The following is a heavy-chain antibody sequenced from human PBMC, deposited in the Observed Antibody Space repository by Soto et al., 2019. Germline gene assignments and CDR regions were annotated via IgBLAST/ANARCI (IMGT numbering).Heavy chain of an antibody. CDR2: ISYDGSNK. CDR1: GFTFSSYA. D-gene: IGHD2-21*01. V-gene: IGHV3-30-3*01. Sequence: PGGSLRLSCAASGFTFSSYAMHWVRQAPGKGLEWVAVISYDGSNKYYADSVKGRFTISRDNSKNTLYLQMNSLRAEDTAVYYCARDRPIPGPFDYWRQGTLVTVSS. J-gene: IGHJ4*02. CDR3: ARDRPIPGPFDY.